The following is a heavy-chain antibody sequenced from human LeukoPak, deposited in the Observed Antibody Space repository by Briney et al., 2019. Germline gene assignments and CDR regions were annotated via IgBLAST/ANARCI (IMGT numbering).Heavy chain of an antibody. CDR3: AREGSCAAFDI. Sequence: ALVKVSCKASGGTFSSYAISWVRQAPGQGLEWMGRITPIFGTANYAQKFQGRVTITTDESTSTAYMELSSLRSEDTAVYYCAREGSCAAFDIWGQGTMVTVSS. CDR2: ITPIFGTA. CDR1: GGTFSSYA. D-gene: IGHD2-15*01. J-gene: IGHJ3*02. V-gene: IGHV1-69*05.